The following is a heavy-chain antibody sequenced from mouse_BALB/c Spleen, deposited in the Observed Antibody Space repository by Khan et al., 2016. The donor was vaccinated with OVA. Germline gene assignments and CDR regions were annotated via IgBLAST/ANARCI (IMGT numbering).Heavy chain of an antibody. CDR2: INSDGDYI. D-gene: IGHD1-1*01. CDR3: ARQNYGPFAY. V-gene: IGHV5-9-3*01. CDR1: GFTFSTFA. J-gene: IGHJ3*01. Sequence: VQLKESGGDLVKPGGSLKLSCAASGFTFSTFAMSWVRQTPEKRLEWVATINSDGDYIYYPDSVKGRFTISRDNAKNTLYLQMSSLRSEDTAMYYCARQNYGPFAYWGQGTLVTVSA.